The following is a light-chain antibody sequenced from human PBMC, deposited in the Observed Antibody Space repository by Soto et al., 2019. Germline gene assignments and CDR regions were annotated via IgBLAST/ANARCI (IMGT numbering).Light chain of an antibody. Sequence: DIQMTQSPSSLSASIGDRVTITCRATQSISSYLNWYQQIPGKAPNLLIYAASILQSGVPSRFSGSGSGTDFTLTISSLQPEDFATYYCQQSYSTPFTFGPGTKVDIK. CDR3: QQSYSTPFT. CDR1: QSISSY. CDR2: AAS. J-gene: IGKJ3*01. V-gene: IGKV1-39*01.